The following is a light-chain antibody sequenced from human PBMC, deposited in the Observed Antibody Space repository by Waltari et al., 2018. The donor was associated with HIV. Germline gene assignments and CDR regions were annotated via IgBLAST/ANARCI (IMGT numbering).Light chain of an antibody. CDR3: ESADSTGSYYV. CDR1: ALAKQH. J-gene: IGLJ2*01. Sequence: SYELTQSPSVSVSPDQTATITCSGDALAKQHSYWYQQKAGQAPVLVIFAGTDRPSGIPERFSGTRSETTVTLTITGVQAEDEADYYCESADSTGSYYVFGRGTRLTVL. V-gene: IGLV3-25*03. CDR2: AGT.